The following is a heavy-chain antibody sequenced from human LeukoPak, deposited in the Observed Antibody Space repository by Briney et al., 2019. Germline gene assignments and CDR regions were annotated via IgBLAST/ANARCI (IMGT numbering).Heavy chain of an antibody. CDR1: GYTFTSYG. J-gene: IGHJ5*02. Sequence: ASVKVSCKASGYTFTSYGISWVRQAPGQGLEWMGWISAYNGNTNYAQKLQGRVTMTTDTSTSTAYMELRSLRSDDTAVYYCARSIAVAGTGVWFDPWGQGTLVTVSS. V-gene: IGHV1-18*01. CDR2: ISAYNGNT. CDR3: ARSIAVAGTGVWFDP. D-gene: IGHD6-19*01.